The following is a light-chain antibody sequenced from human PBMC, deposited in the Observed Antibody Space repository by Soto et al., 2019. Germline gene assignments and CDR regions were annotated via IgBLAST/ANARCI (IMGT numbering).Light chain of an antibody. CDR1: QSISSSF. Sequence: EIVLTQSPGTLSLSPEERATLSCRASQSISSSFLAWYQQKPGQAPRLLIYGASSRATGIPDRLSGTGSETDFTLTISRLEPEDFAVYYCQQYDNSPITFGQGTRLEIK. CDR2: GAS. V-gene: IGKV3-20*01. CDR3: QQYDNSPIT. J-gene: IGKJ5*01.